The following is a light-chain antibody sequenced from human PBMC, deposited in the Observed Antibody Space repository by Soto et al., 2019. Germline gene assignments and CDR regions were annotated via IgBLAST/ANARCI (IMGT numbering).Light chain of an antibody. CDR3: QHPRWT. Sequence: DIQLTQSTSTLSASIGDRVTITCRASQSINRWLAWYQQKPGKAPKLLIYDASSLESGVSSRFSGSGSGTDFTLTITSLQPDDFATYYCQHPRWTFGQGTKVEIK. J-gene: IGKJ1*01. V-gene: IGKV1-5*01. CDR2: DAS. CDR1: QSINRW.